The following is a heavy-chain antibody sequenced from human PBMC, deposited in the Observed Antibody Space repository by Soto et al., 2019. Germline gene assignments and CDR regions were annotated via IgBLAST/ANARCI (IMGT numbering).Heavy chain of an antibody. D-gene: IGHD2-21*02. CDR2: IWYDGSDK. Sequence: PGGSLRLSCAASGFSFSSYGMHWVRQAPGKGLEWLAVIWYDGSDKYYADSVKGRFTISRDNPKNTLFLQMNSLRAEDTAVYYCARDQGDGWGQGTLVTVSS. CDR3: ARDQGDG. J-gene: IGHJ4*02. V-gene: IGHV3-33*01. CDR1: GFSFSSYG.